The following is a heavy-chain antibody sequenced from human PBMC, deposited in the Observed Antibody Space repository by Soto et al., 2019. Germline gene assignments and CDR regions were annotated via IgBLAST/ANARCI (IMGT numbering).Heavy chain of an antibody. V-gene: IGHV4-4*07. J-gene: IGHJ4*02. D-gene: IGHD4-17*01. CDR3: ARGDATVVTHYFDY. CDR2: IYTSGGT. Sequence: PSETLSLTCTVSGGSISSYYWSWIRQPAGKGLEWIGRIYTSGGTNYNPSLKSRVTMSVDTSKNQFSLKLSSVTAADTAVYYCARGDATVVTHYFDYWGQGTLVTVSS. CDR1: GGSISSYY.